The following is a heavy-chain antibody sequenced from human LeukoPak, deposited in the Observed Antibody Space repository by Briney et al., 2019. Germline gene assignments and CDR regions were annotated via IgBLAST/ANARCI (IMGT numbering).Heavy chain of an antibody. Sequence: GGSLRLSCAASGFTFSSYSMNWVRQAPGKGLEWVSAISDNGGSTYYADSVKGRFTISRDNSKNTLYLQMNSLGGDDTAVYHCAKAPSSGYCSSTSCYYESWGQGTLVTVSS. CDR3: AKAPSSGYCSSTSCYYES. D-gene: IGHD2-2*01. V-gene: IGHV3-23*01. CDR1: GFTFSSYS. CDR2: ISDNGGST. J-gene: IGHJ4*02.